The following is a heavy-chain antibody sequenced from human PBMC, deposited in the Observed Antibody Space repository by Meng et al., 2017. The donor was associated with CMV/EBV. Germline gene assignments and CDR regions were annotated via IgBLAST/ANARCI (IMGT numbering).Heavy chain of an antibody. D-gene: IGHD3-22*01. V-gene: IGHV4-61*01. Sequence: ESLKISCTVSGGSVSSGSYYWSWIRQPPGKGLEWIGYIYYSGSTNYNPSLKSRVTISVDTSKNQFSLKLSSVTAADTAVYYCARAFYYDSSGNWFDPWGQGTLVTVSS. CDR3: ARAFYYDSSGNWFDP. J-gene: IGHJ5*02. CDR2: IYYSGST. CDR1: GGSVSSGSYY.